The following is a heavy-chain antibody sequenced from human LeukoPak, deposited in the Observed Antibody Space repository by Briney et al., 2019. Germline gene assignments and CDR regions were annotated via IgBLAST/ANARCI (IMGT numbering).Heavy chain of an antibody. D-gene: IGHD2-2*01. CDR3: AVPPHCSSPSCYYNYFDY. V-gene: IGHV1-69*01. J-gene: IGHJ4*02. Sequence: EASVKVSCKASGGTFSSYAISWVRQAPGQGLEWMGGIIPIFGTANYAQKFQGRVTITADESTSTAYMELSSLRSEDTAAYYCAVPPHCSSPSCYYNYFDYWGQGTLVTVSS. CDR2: IIPIFGTA. CDR1: GGTFSSYA.